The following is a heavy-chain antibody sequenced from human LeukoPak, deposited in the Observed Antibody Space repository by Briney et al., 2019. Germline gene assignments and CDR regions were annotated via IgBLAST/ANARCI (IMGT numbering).Heavy chain of an antibody. V-gene: IGHV4-39*07. CDR3: ARMYYIRGVLFYYFDS. J-gene: IGHJ4*02. Sequence: SETLSLTCTVSGGSISSSSYYWGWIRQPPGKGLEWIGSIYYSGSTYYNPSLKSRVTISVDTSKNQFSLKLSSVTAADTAVYYCARMYYIRGVLFYYFDSWGQGTLVTVSS. CDR1: GGSISSSSYY. CDR2: IYYSGST. D-gene: IGHD3-10*01.